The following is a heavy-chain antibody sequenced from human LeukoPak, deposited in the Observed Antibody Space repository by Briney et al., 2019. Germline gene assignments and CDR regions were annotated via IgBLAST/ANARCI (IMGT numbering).Heavy chain of an antibody. CDR3: ARDKNIGAAVYYFDN. CDR2: ISYDGSNK. Sequence: PGGSLRLSCAASGFTFSSYAMHWVRQAPGKGLEWVAVISYDGSNKYYADSVKGRFTISRDNSKNTLYLQMNSLRAEDTAVYYCARDKNIGAAVYYFDNWGQGTLVTVSS. V-gene: IGHV3-30*04. CDR1: GFTFSSYA. D-gene: IGHD6-13*01. J-gene: IGHJ4*02.